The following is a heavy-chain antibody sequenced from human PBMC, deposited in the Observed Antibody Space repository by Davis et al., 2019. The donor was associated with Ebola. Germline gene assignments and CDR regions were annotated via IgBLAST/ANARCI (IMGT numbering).Heavy chain of an antibody. CDR1: GFTFTHYA. CDR2: VTASGGHT. Sequence: GGSLRLSCATSGFTFTHYAMPWLRQPPGQGLQWVVSVTASGGHTFYADSVTGRFTISRDISRSTLFLQMNGLRAEDTGVYYCAKPVMTALTTGDYCGQGTMVVVSS. D-gene: IGHD1-1*01. CDR3: AKPVMTALTTGDY. V-gene: IGHV3-23*01. J-gene: IGHJ4*02.